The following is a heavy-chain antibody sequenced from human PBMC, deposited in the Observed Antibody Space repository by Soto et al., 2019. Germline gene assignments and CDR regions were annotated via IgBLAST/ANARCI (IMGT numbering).Heavy chain of an antibody. V-gene: IGHV4-59*01. CDR1: GVSISSYY. Sequence: SETLSLTCTVSGVSISSYYWSWIRQPPGKGLEWIGYIYYSGSTNYNPSLKSRVTISLDTSKNQISLKLSSVTAADTAVYYCARARGGYYDYWGQGTLVTVSS. J-gene: IGHJ4*02. D-gene: IGHD3-22*01. CDR3: ARARGGYYDY. CDR2: IYYSGST.